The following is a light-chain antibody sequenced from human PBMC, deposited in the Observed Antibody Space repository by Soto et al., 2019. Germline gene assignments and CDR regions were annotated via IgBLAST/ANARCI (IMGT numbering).Light chain of an antibody. CDR1: SSDVGGYNY. CDR3: CSYTSSSTPGV. V-gene: IGLV2-14*03. J-gene: IGLJ1*01. Sequence: QSALTQPASVSGYPGQSITISCTGTSSDVGGYNYVSWYQQHPGKAPKLMMYDVSDRPSGISNRFSASKSGNTASLTISGLQAEDEADYYCCSYTSSSTPGVFGTGTKVTVL. CDR2: DVS.